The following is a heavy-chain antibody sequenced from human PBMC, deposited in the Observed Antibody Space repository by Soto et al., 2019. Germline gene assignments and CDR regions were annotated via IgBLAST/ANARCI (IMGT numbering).Heavy chain of an antibody. CDR1: GASISSRSHY. Sequence: SETLSLTCTVSGASISSRSHYWGWIRQPPGKGLEWIGSINHSGSINSNPSLRSRVTISVDTSKSQFSLKLSSVTAADTAVYYCATSSGNTNWFDPWGQGTLVTVSS. CDR2: INHSGSI. V-gene: IGHV4-39*07. J-gene: IGHJ5*02. CDR3: ATSSGNTNWFDP. D-gene: IGHD1-26*01.